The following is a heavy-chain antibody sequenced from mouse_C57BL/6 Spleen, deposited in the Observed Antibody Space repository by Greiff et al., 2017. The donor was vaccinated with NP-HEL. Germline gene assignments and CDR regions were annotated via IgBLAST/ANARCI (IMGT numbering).Heavy chain of an antibody. CDR1: GYTFTTYP. Sequence: VQLVESGAELVKPGASVKMSCKASGYTFTTYPIEWMKQNHGKSLEWIGNFHPYNDDTKYNEKFKGKATLTVEKSSSTVYLELSRLTSYDSAVYYCARRSEVYYYGSSWFAYWGQGTLVTVSA. V-gene: IGHV1-47*01. CDR3: ARRSEVYYYGSSWFAY. D-gene: IGHD1-1*01. J-gene: IGHJ3*01. CDR2: FHPYNDDT.